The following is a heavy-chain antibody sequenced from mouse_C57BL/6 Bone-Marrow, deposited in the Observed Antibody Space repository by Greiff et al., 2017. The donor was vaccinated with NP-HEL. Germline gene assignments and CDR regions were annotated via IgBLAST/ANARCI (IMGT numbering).Heavy chain of an antibody. Sequence: QVQLQQSGPELVKPGASVKISCKASGYAFSSSWMNWVKQRPGKGLEWIGRIYPGDGDTNYNGKFKGKATLTADKSSSTAYMQLSSLTSEDSAVYFCARISGFCMDYWGQGTSVTVSS. V-gene: IGHV1-82*01. CDR2: IYPGDGDT. CDR3: ARISGFCMDY. J-gene: IGHJ4*01. CDR1: GYAFSSSW.